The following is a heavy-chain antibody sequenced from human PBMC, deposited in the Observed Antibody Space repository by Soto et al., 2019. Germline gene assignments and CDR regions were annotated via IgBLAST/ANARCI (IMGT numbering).Heavy chain of an antibody. CDR1: GFSLSTFGEG. Sequence: QITLEESGPTLVKPTQTLTLTCTFSGFSLSTFGEGVAWIRQPPGKALEWLALIYWDDDKRYSPSLKSRLTITKDTSKNQVVLTMTNMDPVDTATYYCAHRPSIAVVPGGIWIPAYHFDYWGQGTLVTVSS. V-gene: IGHV2-5*02. CDR2: IYWDDDK. D-gene: IGHD2-2*01. CDR3: AHRPSIAVVPGGIWIPAYHFDY. J-gene: IGHJ4*02.